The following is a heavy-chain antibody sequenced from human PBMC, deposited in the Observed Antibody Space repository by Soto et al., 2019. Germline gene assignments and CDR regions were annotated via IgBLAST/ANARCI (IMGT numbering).Heavy chain of an antibody. Sequence: GGSLRLSCAASGFTFSSYGMHWVRQAPGKGLEWVAVIWYDGSNKYYADSVKGRFTISRDNSKNTLYLQMNSLRAEDTAVYYCARDSEAYSSSWYVPGTLDYWGQGTLVTVSS. J-gene: IGHJ4*02. CDR1: GFTFSSYG. CDR3: ARDSEAYSSSWYVPGTLDY. D-gene: IGHD6-13*01. V-gene: IGHV3-33*01. CDR2: IWYDGSNK.